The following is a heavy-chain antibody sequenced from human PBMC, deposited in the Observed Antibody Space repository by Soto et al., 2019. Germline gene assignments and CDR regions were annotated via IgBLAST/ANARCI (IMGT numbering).Heavy chain of an antibody. Sequence: EVQLLESGGGLVQPGGSLRLSCAASGFPFSSRAMSWVRQAPGKGLEWVSAISGSGTITDYADSVKGRFTISRDTSKNTLYLQMNSRRADDEALYYCAEWARYCSGADCRAWGQGTLVTVSS. V-gene: IGHV3-23*01. J-gene: IGHJ5*02. CDR2: ISGSGTIT. D-gene: IGHD2-15*01. CDR3: AEWARYCSGADCRA. CDR1: GFPFSSRA.